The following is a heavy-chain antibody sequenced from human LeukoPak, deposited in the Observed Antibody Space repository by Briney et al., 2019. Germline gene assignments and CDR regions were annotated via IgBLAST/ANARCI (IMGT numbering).Heavy chain of an antibody. CDR1: GYSFTSYW. CDR2: IYPGDSDT. Sequence: PGESLKISCKGSGYSFTSYWISWVRQMPGKGLEWMGIIYPGDSDTRYSPSFQGQVTISADKSISTAYLQWSSLKASDTAMYYCARTYSSYDFWSGYFNWFDPWGQGTLVTVSS. D-gene: IGHD3-3*01. V-gene: IGHV5-51*01. CDR3: ARTYSSYDFWSGYFNWFDP. J-gene: IGHJ5*02.